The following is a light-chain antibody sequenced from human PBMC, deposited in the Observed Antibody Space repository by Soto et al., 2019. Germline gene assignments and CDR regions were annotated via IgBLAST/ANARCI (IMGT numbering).Light chain of an antibody. CDR3: QKYNSAPLT. CDR1: QDIGNF. Sequence: IQMTQSPSSLSASPGDSVTITCRASQDIGNFLAWYQQKPGTVPKLLIYGASTLQSGVPSRFSGSGSETNFTLTIASLQAEDAAAYYCQKYNSAPLTFGGGTKVEIK. CDR2: GAS. J-gene: IGKJ4*01. V-gene: IGKV1-27*01.